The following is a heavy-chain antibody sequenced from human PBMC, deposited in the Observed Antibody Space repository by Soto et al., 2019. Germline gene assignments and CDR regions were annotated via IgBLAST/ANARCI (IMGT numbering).Heavy chain of an antibody. CDR3: ARISYDFWSGHYYYGMDV. CDR1: GGSFSGYY. V-gene: IGHV4-34*01. CDR2: INHSGST. D-gene: IGHD3-3*01. J-gene: IGHJ6*02. Sequence: PSETLSLTCAVYGGSFSGYYWSWIRQPPGKGLEWIGEINHSGSTNYNPSLKSRVTISVDTSKNQFSLKLSSVTAADTAVYYCARISYDFWSGHYYYGMDVWGQGTTVTVSS.